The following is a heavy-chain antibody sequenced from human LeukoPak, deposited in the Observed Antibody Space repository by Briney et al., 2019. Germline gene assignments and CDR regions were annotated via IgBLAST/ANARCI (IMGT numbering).Heavy chain of an antibody. V-gene: IGHV1-69*13. D-gene: IGHD4-17*01. CDR1: GYTFTGYY. CDR3: AKGDSYGDYYFDY. Sequence: SVKVSCKASGYTFTGYYMHWVRQAPGQGLEWMGGIIPIFGAANYAQKFQGRVTITADESTSTAYMELSSLRSEDTAVYYCAKGDSYGDYYFDYWGQGTLVTVSS. J-gene: IGHJ4*02. CDR2: IIPIFGAA.